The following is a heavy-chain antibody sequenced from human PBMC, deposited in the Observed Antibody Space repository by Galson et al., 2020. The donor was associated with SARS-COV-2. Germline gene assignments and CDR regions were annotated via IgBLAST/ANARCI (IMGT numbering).Heavy chain of an antibody. V-gene: IGHV3-20*04. CDR1: GIKFDAYG. D-gene: IGHD2-2*01. J-gene: IGHJ4*02. Sequence: GGSLSLSCAASGIKFDAYGLSWVRQAPGEGLEWVAGITWNGGRTRYADSVQGRFTISRDNAGNSLYLQMNTMRAEDTALYYCAILGPHCTDTSCYAWDDDCWGQGTLVTVSS. CDR2: ITWNGGRT. CDR3: AILGPHCTDTSCYAWDDDC.